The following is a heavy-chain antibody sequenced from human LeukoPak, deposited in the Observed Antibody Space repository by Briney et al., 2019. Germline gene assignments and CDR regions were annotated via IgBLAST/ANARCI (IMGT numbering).Heavy chain of an antibody. Sequence: TSETLSLTCAVSGYSIRSGDYWGWIRQSPGKGPEWIGSIYHSGSTHYNPSLKSRVTISVDTSKNQFSLMLSSVTAADTAVYYCARNRSVTTTPGFDHWGQGTLVTVSS. J-gene: IGHJ4*02. CDR1: GYSIRSGDY. CDR3: ARNRSVTTTPGFDH. CDR2: IYHSGST. V-gene: IGHV4-38-2*01. D-gene: IGHD4-17*01.